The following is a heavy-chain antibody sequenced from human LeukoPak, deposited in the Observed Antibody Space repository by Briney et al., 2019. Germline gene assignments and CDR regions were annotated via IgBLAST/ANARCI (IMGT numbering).Heavy chain of an antibody. CDR2: IKQDGSEK. CDR3: ARGMKQWLVPNDY. J-gene: IGHJ4*02. Sequence: GGSLRLSCAASGFTFSSYWMSWVRQAPGKGLEWVANIKQDGSEKYYVDSVKGRFTISRDNAKNSLYLQMKSLRAEDTAVYYCARGMKQWLVPNDYWGQGTLVTVSS. CDR1: GFTFSSYW. V-gene: IGHV3-7*04. D-gene: IGHD6-19*01.